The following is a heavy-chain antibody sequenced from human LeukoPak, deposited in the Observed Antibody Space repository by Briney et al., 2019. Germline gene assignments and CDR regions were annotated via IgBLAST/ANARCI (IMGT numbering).Heavy chain of an antibody. CDR1: GFSVSNNY. CDR3: ASDSYSPEYFQH. Sequence: GGSLRLSCAASGFSVSNNYMSWVRQAPGKGLEWVSVIYSGGSTFYADSVKGRFTTSRDNSKNTLYLQMNSLRAEDTAVYYCASDSYSPEYFQHWGQGTLVTVSS. V-gene: IGHV3-66*01. CDR2: IYSGGST. D-gene: IGHD2-15*01. J-gene: IGHJ1*01.